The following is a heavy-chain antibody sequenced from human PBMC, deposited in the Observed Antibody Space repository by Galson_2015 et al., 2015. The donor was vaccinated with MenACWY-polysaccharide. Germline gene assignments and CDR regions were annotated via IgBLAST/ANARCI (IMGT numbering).Heavy chain of an antibody. D-gene: IGHD6-13*01. CDR3: AKSNSGYSNTRHWDY. CDR2: ISGGGDTT. Sequence: SLRLSCAASGFTFSSYAMSWVRQAPGQGLEWVSAISGGGDTTNYADSVKGRFTISRDNSKNTLYLQMNSLRAEDTSIYYCAKSNSGYSNTRHWDYWGQGTLVTVSS. V-gene: IGHV3-23*01. CDR1: GFTFSSYA. J-gene: IGHJ4*02.